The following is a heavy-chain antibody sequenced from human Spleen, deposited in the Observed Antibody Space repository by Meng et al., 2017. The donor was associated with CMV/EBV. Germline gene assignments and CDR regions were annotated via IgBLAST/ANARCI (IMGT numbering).Heavy chain of an antibody. D-gene: IGHD2-2*01. CDR1: TFSTYS. Sequence: TFSTYSMSWVRQAPGKGLEWVSSLSTSSSYIYYADSVKGRFTISRDNAKNSLHLQMNSLRAEDTAVYYCARDPYCSSTSCYFLYPDYWGQGTLVTVSS. J-gene: IGHJ4*02. CDR3: ARDPYCSSTSCYFLYPDY. CDR2: LSTSSSYI. V-gene: IGHV3-21*01.